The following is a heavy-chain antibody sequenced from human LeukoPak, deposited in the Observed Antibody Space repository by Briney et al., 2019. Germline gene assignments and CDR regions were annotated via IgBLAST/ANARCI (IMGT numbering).Heavy chain of an antibody. J-gene: IGHJ4*02. Sequence: GGSLRLSCAVSGFNFDDYDMSGVRQPPGRRLEWVSGINWNGGSTAYADSVKGRFTISRDSAKHSLYLQMNSRRADDTALYYCAIDQRYNSAWYGRYWGQGTLVTVSS. V-gene: IGHV3-20*04. CDR3: AIDQRYNSAWYGRY. D-gene: IGHD6-19*01. CDR1: GFNFDDYD. CDR2: INWNGGST.